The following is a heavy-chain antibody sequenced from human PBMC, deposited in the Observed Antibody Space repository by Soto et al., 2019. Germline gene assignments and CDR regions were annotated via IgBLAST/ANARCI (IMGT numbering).Heavy chain of an antibody. J-gene: IGHJ4*02. V-gene: IGHV4-39*01. CDR1: GGSVTNSSYY. CDR2: VYYRGRS. D-gene: IGHD4-17*01. Sequence: PSETLSVTCTVSGGSVTNSSYYWGWIRQSPGKGLEWIGSVYYRGRSYSKSSVKSRVTISVDTSKNRFSLSLNSVTASDTAVYFCVSQRTTVPTQAYFDYWGPGTLVTVSS. CDR3: VSQRTTVPTQAYFDY.